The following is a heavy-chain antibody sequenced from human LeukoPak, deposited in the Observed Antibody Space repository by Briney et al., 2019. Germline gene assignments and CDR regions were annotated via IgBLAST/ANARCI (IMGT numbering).Heavy chain of an antibody. Sequence: PSETLSLTCTVSGDSIRTNSYYWGWIRQPPGKGLEWIASVYYNGNIYYNPSFRSRVTMSVDTSNNQSSLSLTSVTAADTAVYFCARLRHDRSGYYWFGPWGRGTLVTVSS. CDR2: VYYNGNI. CDR3: ARLRHDRSGYYWFGP. V-gene: IGHV4-39*01. D-gene: IGHD3-22*01. J-gene: IGHJ5*02. CDR1: GDSIRTNSYY.